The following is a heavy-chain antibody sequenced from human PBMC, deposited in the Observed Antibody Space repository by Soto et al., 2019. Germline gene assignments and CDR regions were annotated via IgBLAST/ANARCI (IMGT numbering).Heavy chain of an antibody. D-gene: IGHD3-3*01. J-gene: IGHJ4*02. CDR3: ARARFFQPFDC. V-gene: IGHV3-11*01. Sequence: SLSLSCGASGFDFIDYYMSSIRQATGKGLEWVSYISSSGSTISYADSVKGRVAISRDNAKTSRYLQLNSLRPEDPAVSACARARFFQPFDCCGQETLVTVSS. CDR1: GFDFIDYY. CDR2: ISSSGSTI.